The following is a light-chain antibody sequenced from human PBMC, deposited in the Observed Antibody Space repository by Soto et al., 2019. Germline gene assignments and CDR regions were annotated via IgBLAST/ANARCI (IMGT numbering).Light chain of an antibody. V-gene: IGKV3-11*01. J-gene: IGKJ5*01. Sequence: ENVLTQSPATLSLYPGERATLSCRASQTVSSYLLWYQQKRGQAPRLLIYDASNRATGIPARFSGSGSGTDFTLTISSLEPEDFAVYYCQHRMNWPLTFGQGTRLEIK. CDR2: DAS. CDR3: QHRMNWPLT. CDR1: QTVSSY.